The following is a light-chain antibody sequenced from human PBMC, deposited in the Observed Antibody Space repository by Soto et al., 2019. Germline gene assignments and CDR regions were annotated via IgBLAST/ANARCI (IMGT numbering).Light chain of an antibody. CDR2: LNGDGSH. Sequence: QTVVTQSPSASASLGASVKLTCTLSSGHRTYVIAWHQQQPDKGPRYLMELNGDGSHTKGDGIPDRFSGSSSGAERYLTISNLQPEDEAAYYCQTWGTGIHVFGGGTKLTVL. CDR3: QTWGTGIHV. V-gene: IGLV4-69*01. J-gene: IGLJ1*01. CDR1: SGHRTYV.